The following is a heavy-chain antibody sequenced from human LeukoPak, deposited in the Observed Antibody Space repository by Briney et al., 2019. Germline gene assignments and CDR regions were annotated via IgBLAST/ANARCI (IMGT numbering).Heavy chain of an antibody. J-gene: IGHJ4*02. D-gene: IGHD2-2*01. V-gene: IGHV3-23*01. CDR1: GFTFGLYG. Sequence: GGSLRLSCAASGFTFGLYGMSWVRQTPGKGLEWVSSIGGSAGKTYYADSVKGRFTISRDDSKDTLYLQMNSLRAKDTALYYCAKDQISMPDDYWGPGTLVTVSS. CDR3: AKDQISMPDDY. CDR2: IGGSAGKT.